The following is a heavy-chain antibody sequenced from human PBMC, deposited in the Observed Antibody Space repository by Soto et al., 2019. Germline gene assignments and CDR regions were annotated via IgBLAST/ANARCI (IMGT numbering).Heavy chain of an antibody. D-gene: IGHD5-18*01. CDR1: GYTFTDYY. CDR3: ARGPRKQLWVGYFDY. J-gene: IGHJ4*02. CDR2: INPNSDTGVT. Sequence: ASVKVSCKASGYTFTDYYIHWVRQAPGQGLEWMGWINPNSDTGVTNYAQNFQGWVTMTSDTSITTAYMELSSLKSDDTAVYYCARGPRKQLWVGYFDYWGQGALVTV. V-gene: IGHV1-2*04.